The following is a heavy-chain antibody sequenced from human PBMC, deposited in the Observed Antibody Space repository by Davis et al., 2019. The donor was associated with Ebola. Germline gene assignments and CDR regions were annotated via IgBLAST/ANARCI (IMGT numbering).Heavy chain of an antibody. D-gene: IGHD3-10*01. CDR3: ARARGAGPGGHFDI. CDR2: ISDSGASR. J-gene: IGHJ4*02. CDR1: GFTFSPYS. Sequence: GESLKISCAASGFTFSPYSMHWVRQAPGKGLEWVSYISDSGASRQYTDSVKGRFTISRDNARSSLFLQMNSLRADDTAVYYCARARGAGPGGHFDIWGQGTQVTVSS. V-gene: IGHV3-48*04.